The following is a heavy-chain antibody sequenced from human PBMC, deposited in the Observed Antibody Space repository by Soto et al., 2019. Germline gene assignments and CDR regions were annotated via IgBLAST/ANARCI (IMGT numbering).Heavy chain of an antibody. D-gene: IGHD7-27*01. CDR3: ARDWALDY. Sequence: QVQLVQSGSEVKRPGTSVKVSCKAAGYTVNAYSMHWVRQAPGQGLEWMGMINPSGDSTTYAQNFQGRVTMARDTSTTTVYMELSGLRSEDAAVYYCARDWALDYWGQGTMVTVSS. CDR1: GYTVNAYS. CDR2: INPSGDST. J-gene: IGHJ4*02. V-gene: IGHV1-46*02.